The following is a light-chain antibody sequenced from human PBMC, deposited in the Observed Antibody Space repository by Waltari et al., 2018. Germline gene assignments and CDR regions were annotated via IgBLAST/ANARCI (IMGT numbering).Light chain of an antibody. CDR3: QQYNSYPWT. CDR2: KAS. CDR1: QSTSNW. V-gene: IGKV1-5*03. Sequence: DIQMTQSPSTLSASVGDSVTITCRASQSTSNWLAWYQQKPGKAPKLLIYKASSLESGVPSRFSGSGSGTEFTLSISSLQPDDFATYYCQQYNSYPWTFGQGTKVEIK. J-gene: IGKJ1*01.